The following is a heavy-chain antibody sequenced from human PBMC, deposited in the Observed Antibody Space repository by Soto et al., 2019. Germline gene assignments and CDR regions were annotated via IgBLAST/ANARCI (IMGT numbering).Heavy chain of an antibody. CDR2: IWYDGSNK. CDR3: ARSNSKLFFYGMDV. J-gene: IGHJ6*02. V-gene: IGHV3-33*01. D-gene: IGHD4-4*01. Sequence: PGGSLRLSCAAPGFNFSSYGMHWVRQAPGKGLEWVAVIWYDGSNKYYADSVKGRFTISRDNSKNTLYLQMNSLRAEDTAVYYCARSNSKLFFYGMDVWGQGTTVTVSS. CDR1: GFNFSSYG.